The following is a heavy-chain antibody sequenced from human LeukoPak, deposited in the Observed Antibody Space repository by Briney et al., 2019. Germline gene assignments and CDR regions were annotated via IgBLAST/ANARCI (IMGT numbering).Heavy chain of an antibody. CDR1: GFTLSSYW. CDR2: ISQDGSEQ. D-gene: IGHD6-6*01. CDR3: ATTTRSSPWDY. J-gene: IGHJ4*02. V-gene: IGHV3-7*01. Sequence: PGGSLRLSCAASGFTLSSYWMSWVRQAPGKGLEWLANISQDGSEQQYVDSVKGRFTISRDNAKNSVYLQMNSLRAEDTALYYCATTTRSSPWDYWGQGTLVTVSS.